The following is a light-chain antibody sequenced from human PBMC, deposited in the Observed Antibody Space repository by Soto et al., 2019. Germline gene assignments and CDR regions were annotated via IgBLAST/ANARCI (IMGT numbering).Light chain of an antibody. Sequence: VTITCRASQTIMTYLNWYQLKPGKPPRLLIYAASSLQSGVPSRFSGSGSGTDFTLTISSLQPEDFATYSCQQSYNSPRTFGRGTKVDIK. J-gene: IGKJ1*01. CDR1: QTIMTY. CDR2: AAS. CDR3: QQSYNSPRT. V-gene: IGKV1-39*01.